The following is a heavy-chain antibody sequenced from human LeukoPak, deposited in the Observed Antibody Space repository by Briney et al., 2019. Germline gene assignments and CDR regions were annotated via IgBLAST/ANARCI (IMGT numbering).Heavy chain of an antibody. CDR1: GYTFTSSG. CDR3: ARDYADALDS. J-gene: IGHJ3*02. CDR2: ISAYNGNA. Sequence: GASVKVSCKASGYTFTSSGISWVRQAPGQGLEGMGWISAYNGNANYAQKLQGRVTVTTDTSTGTAYMDLRSLRSDDTAIYYCARDYADALDSWGQGTMVTVSS. D-gene: IGHD2-2*01. V-gene: IGHV1-18*01.